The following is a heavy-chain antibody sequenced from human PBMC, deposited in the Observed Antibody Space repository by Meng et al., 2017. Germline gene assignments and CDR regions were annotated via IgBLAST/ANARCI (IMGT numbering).Heavy chain of an antibody. Sequence: ASVKVSCKASGYTFSNYDINWVRQAAGQGLEWMGWINPNSGGTNYAQKFQGRVTMTRDTSISTAYMELSRLRSDDTAVYYCARIRSGSSSWYGDFQHWGQGTLVTVSS. CDR1: GYTFSNYD. D-gene: IGHD6-13*01. CDR2: INPNSGGT. V-gene: IGHV1-2*02. J-gene: IGHJ1*01. CDR3: ARIRSGSSSWYGDFQH.